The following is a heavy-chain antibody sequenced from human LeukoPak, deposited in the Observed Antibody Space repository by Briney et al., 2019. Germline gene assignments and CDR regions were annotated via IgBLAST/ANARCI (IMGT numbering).Heavy chain of an antibody. V-gene: IGHV4-39*07. J-gene: IGHJ3*02. CDR2: IYYSGST. CDR3: ADWLLGNDAFDI. CDR1: GGSLSSSSYY. Sequence: SETLSLTCTVSGGSLSSSSYYWGWIRQPPGKGLEWIGSIYYSGSTHYNPSLKSRVTISVDTSKNQFSLKLSSVTAADTAVYYCADWLLGNDAFDIWGQGTMVTVSS. D-gene: IGHD3-9*01.